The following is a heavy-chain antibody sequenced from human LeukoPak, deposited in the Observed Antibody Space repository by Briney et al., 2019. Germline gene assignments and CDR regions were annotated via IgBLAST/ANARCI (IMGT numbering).Heavy chain of an antibody. CDR1: GFIVNTNY. V-gene: IGHV3-53*01. CDR3: AIEGQFSSGWDYFEY. CDR2: IDSGGKT. D-gene: IGHD6-19*01. J-gene: IGHJ4*02. Sequence: GGSLRLSCAASGFIVNTNYMSWVRQVPGKGLEWVSVIDSGGKTYYADSVKGRFTISRDNSKTTVILQMNSLRAEDTAVYYCAIEGQFSSGWDYFEYWGQGILVTVSS.